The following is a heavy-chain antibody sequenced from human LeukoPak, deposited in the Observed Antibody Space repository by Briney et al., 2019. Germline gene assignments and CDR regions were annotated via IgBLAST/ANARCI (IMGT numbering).Heavy chain of an antibody. CDR2: ISAYNGNT. D-gene: IGHD2-21*02. Sequence: GASVKVSCKASGYTFSSYGISWVRQATGQGLEWMGWISAYNGNTNYAQKLQGRVTMTTDTSTSTAYMELRSLRSDDTAVYYCARPPSGDCYYFDYWSQGTLVTVSS. V-gene: IGHV1-18*01. J-gene: IGHJ4*02. CDR3: ARPPSGDCYYFDY. CDR1: GYTFSSYG.